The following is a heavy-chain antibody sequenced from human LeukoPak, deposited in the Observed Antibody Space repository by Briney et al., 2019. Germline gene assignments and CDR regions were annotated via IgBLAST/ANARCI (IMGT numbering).Heavy chain of an antibody. CDR2: ISADNDNT. Sequence: ASVKVSCKASNYTFASYGISWVRQAPGQGPEWMGWISADNDNTNYAQKLQGRVTMTTDTSTSTAYMELRSLRSDDTAVYYCARDGRFGELFDYWGQGTLVTVSS. J-gene: IGHJ4*02. V-gene: IGHV1-18*01. D-gene: IGHD3-10*01. CDR1: NYTFASYG. CDR3: ARDGRFGELFDY.